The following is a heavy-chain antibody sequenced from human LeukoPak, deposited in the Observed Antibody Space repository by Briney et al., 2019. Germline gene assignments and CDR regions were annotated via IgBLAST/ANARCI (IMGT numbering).Heavy chain of an antibody. V-gene: IGHV3-23*01. CDR2: ISASGGNT. J-gene: IGHJ6*02. D-gene: IGHD2/OR15-2a*01. CDR3: AKYVSAKGPPYALAV. Sequence: GGSLRLSCAASGFTFSNYALSWVRQAPGKGREWVSGISASGGNTCYADSVKGRFTISRDNSQNTLYLQMNSLRAEDTAVYYCAKYVSAKGPPYALAVWGQGTTVTVSS. CDR1: GFTFSNYA.